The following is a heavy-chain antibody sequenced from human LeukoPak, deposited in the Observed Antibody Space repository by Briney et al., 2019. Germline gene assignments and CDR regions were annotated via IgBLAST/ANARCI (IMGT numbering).Heavy chain of an antibody. D-gene: IGHD3-22*01. CDR1: GYTFTAYG. V-gene: IGHV1-18*01. CDR3: AREDYYDSPYYYGMDV. J-gene: IGHJ6*02. Sequence: GASVKVSCKTSGYTFTAYGITWVRQAPGQGLEWMGWISGHAGNTDYSQKFQGRVTLTTDTSTSTAYMELTTLRSDDTAVYYCAREDYYDSPYYYGMDVWGQGTTVTVSS. CDR2: ISGHAGNT.